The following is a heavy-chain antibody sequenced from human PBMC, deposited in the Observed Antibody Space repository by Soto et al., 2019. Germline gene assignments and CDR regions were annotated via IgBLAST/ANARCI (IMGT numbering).Heavy chain of an antibody. CDR3: AILPGIAAAATNFFDY. V-gene: IGHV4-4*02. CDR1: GGTISSSNW. CDR2: IYHSGST. Sequence: SETLSLTCAASGGTISSSNWWSWVRQPPGKGLEWIGGIYHSGSTNYNPSLKSRVTISVDKSKNQFSLKVSSVTAADTAVYYCAILPGIAAAATNFFDYWGQGTLVTVSS. D-gene: IGHD6-13*01. J-gene: IGHJ4*02.